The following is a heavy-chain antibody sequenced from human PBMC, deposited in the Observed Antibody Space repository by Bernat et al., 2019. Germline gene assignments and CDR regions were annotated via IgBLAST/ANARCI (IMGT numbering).Heavy chain of an antibody. CDR2: ISYDGSNK. CDR3: ASGSYYLIVLHSYYSGMDV. D-gene: IGHD3-10*01. CDR1: GFTFSSYA. Sequence: QVQLVESGGGVVQPGRSLRLSCAASGFTFSSYAMHWVRQAPGKGLEWVAVISYDGSNKYYADSVKGRFTISRDNSKNTLYLQMNSRRADDSALSYCASGSYYLIVLHSYYSGMDVWGQGTTVTVSS. V-gene: IGHV3-30-3*01. J-gene: IGHJ6*02.